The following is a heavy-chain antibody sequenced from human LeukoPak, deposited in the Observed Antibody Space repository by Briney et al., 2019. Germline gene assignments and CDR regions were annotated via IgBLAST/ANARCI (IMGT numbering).Heavy chain of an antibody. CDR1: GFTFSSYS. J-gene: IGHJ4*02. CDR3: ARDRPYDY. Sequence: PGGSLRLSCAASGFTFSSYSMSWVRQAPGKGLEWVSYISSSSTIYYADSVKGRFTISRDNAKNSLYLQMNSLRAEDTAVYYCARDRPYDYWGQGTLVTVSS. V-gene: IGHV3-48*01. CDR2: ISSSSTI.